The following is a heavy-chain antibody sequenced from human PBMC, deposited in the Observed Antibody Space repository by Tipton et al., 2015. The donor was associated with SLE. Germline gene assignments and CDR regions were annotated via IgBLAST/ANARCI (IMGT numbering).Heavy chain of an antibody. CDR3: VKAAQV. CDR1: GFNFSSYE. Sequence: GSLRLSCAASGFNFSSYEMNWVRQAPGKGLEWVSYIASKSSTTYYADSVKGRFTISRDNAKNSLYLQMNSLRVEDTAVYYCVKAAQVWGQGTLVTVSS. J-gene: IGHJ4*02. V-gene: IGHV3-48*03. CDR2: IASKSSTT.